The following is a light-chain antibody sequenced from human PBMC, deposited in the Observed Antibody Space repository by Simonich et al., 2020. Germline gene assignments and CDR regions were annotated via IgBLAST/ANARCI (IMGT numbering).Light chain of an antibody. CDR2: DDR. CDR3: QVWASSSDHVV. CDR1: NIGSKS. Sequence: SYVLTQPPSVSVAPGKTARITWGGNNIGSKSVHLYQQKPGQAPVLVVYDDRDRPSGIPERFSGSNSGNTATLTISRVEAGDEADYYCQVWASSSDHVVFGGGTKLTVL. V-gene: IGLV3-21*03. J-gene: IGLJ2*01.